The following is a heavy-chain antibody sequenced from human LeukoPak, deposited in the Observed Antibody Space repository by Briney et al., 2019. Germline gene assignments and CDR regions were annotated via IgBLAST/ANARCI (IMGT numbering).Heavy chain of an antibody. Sequence: SETLSLTCTVSGYFINSNYYWGWIRQPPGKGLEWIATISHSGSTYYNPSLKSRVTISVETSKSQFSLKLGSVIAADTAVYYCARINTIMATFDYWGQGTLVTVSS. CDR2: ISHSGST. V-gene: IGHV4-38-2*02. CDR3: ARINTIMATFDY. D-gene: IGHD5-24*01. CDR1: GYFINSNYY. J-gene: IGHJ4*02.